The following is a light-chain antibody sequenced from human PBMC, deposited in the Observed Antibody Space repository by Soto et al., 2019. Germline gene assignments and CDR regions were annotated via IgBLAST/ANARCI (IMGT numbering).Light chain of an antibody. CDR3: QSYDSSLSGVV. V-gene: IGLV1-40*01. J-gene: IGLJ2*01. CDR1: SSNIGTGYA. Sequence: QSVLTQPPSVSGAPGQRVTISCTGSSSNIGTGYAVHWYQQFPGTAPKLLIFGNSNRPSGVPDRFSGSKSGTSASLAITGLQAEDEADYYCQSYDSSLSGVVFGGGTKL. CDR2: GNS.